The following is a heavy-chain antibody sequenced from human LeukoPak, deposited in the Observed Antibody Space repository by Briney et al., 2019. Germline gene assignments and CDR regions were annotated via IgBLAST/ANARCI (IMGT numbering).Heavy chain of an antibody. D-gene: IGHD3-10*01. J-gene: IGHJ4*02. V-gene: IGHV3-21*01. CDR3: ARVTTYYYGSGSYLFDY. Sequence: GGSLRLSCAASGFTFSSYSMNWVRQAPGKGLEWVSSISSSSSYIYYADSVRGRFTISRDNAKNSLFLQMNSLRGEDTAVYYCARVTTYYYGSGSYLFDYWGQGTLVTVSS. CDR2: ISSSSSYI. CDR1: GFTFSSYS.